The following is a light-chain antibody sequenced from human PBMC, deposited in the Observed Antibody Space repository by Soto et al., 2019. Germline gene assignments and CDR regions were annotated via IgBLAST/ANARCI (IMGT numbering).Light chain of an antibody. J-gene: IGKJ3*01. Sequence: DIVMTQSPATLSVSPGERATLSCRASLTVSNNLAWYQQKPGQAPRLLIYYASTRATGIPERFSGSGSVKNFELTNSSVQSEDVAVYYCQQYNNWPPGATFGPGTRVDIK. CDR1: LTVSNN. CDR3: QQYNNWPPGAT. CDR2: YAS. V-gene: IGKV3-15*01.